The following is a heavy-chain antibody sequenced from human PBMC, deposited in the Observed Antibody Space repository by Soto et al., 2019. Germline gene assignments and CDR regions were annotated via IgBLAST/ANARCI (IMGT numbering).Heavy chain of an antibody. J-gene: IGHJ4*02. CDR3: ARVKMATLYFDS. CDR1: GSSISGFY. CDR2: VYYSGTH. D-gene: IGHD5-12*01. V-gene: IGHV4-59*01. Sequence: SETLSLTCTVSGSSISGFYWSWVRQPPGRGLEWFGYVYYSGTHNYNPSLKSRLTISINTSKNQFSLKLSSVTASDTAVYYCARVKMATLYFDSWGQGTLVTVSS.